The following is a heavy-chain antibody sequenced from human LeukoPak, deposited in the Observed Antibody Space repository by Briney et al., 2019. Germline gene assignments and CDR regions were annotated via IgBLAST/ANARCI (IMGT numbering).Heavy chain of an antibody. CDR1: GGSITSYY. J-gene: IGHJ4*02. D-gene: IGHD2-15*01. Sequence: SETLSLTCTVSGGSITSYYWSWIRQPPGKGLEWIGYIYYSGSTNYNPSLKSRVTLSVDTSKNQFSLKLSSVTAADTAVYYCARLRGCSGGSCYPPNLDSWGQGTLVTVSS. V-gene: IGHV4-59*08. CDR2: IYYSGST. CDR3: ARLRGCSGGSCYPPNLDS.